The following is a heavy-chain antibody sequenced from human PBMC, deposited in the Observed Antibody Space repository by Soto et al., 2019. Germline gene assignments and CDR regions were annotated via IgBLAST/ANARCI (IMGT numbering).Heavy chain of an antibody. V-gene: IGHV3-33*01. J-gene: IGHJ4*02. CDR3: ARDRDYYDSSDHFDY. Sequence: PGGSLRLSCAASGFTFSSYGMHWVRQAPGKGLEWVAVIWYDGSNKYYADSVKGRFTISRDNSKNTLYLQMNSLRAEDTAVYYCARDRDYYDSSDHFDYWGQGTLVTVSS. D-gene: IGHD3-22*01. CDR1: GFTFSSYG. CDR2: IWYDGSNK.